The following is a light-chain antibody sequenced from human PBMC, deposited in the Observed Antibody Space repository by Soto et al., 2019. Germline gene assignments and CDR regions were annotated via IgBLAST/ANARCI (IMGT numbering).Light chain of an antibody. V-gene: IGKV1-39*01. Sequence: DIQMTQSPSSLSASVGDRVTITCRASQSISSYLNWYQQNPGRPPKLLIYAASTLQSGVPSRFSGSGSGTDFTLTISSLQPEDFATYYCQQSYSTLKTFGQGTKV. CDR3: QQSYSTLKT. J-gene: IGKJ1*01. CDR2: AAS. CDR1: QSISSY.